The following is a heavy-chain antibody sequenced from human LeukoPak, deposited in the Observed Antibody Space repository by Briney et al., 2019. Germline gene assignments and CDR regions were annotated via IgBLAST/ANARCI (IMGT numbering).Heavy chain of an antibody. CDR2: IRSKANSYAT. V-gene: IGHV3-73*01. J-gene: IGHJ4*02. D-gene: IGHD3-22*01. CDR1: GFTFSGSA. Sequence: GGSLKLSCAASGFTFSGSAMHWVRQASGKGLEWVGRIRSKANSYATAYAASVKGRFTISRDDSKNTAYPQMNSLETEDTAVYYCTRQYPYDSSGYYYPTFDYWGQGTLVTVSS. CDR3: TRQYPYDSSGYYYPTFDY.